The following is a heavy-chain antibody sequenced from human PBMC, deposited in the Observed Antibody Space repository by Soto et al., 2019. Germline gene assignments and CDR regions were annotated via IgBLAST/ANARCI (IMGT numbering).Heavy chain of an antibody. J-gene: IGHJ6*02. Sequence: GGSLRLSCAASGLTFSSYAMHWVRQAPGKGLEWVAVISYDGSNKYYADSVKGRFTISRDNSKNTLYLQMNSLRAEDTAVYYCARELEGYYYYGMDVWGQGTTVTVSS. CDR1: GLTFSSYA. V-gene: IGHV3-30-3*01. CDR2: ISYDGSNK. CDR3: ARELEGYYYYGMDV.